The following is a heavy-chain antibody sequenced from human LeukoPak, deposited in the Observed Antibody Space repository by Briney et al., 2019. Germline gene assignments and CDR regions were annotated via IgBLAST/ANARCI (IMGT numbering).Heavy chain of an antibody. Sequence: PGGSLRLSCAASEFTFSIYDMHWVRQAPGKGLEWVAVISYDGDKKYYADSVKGRFTISRDNSKNTVYLQMNSLRVEDTAVYYCARDRDIVQVTAPDYWGQGTLVTVSS. V-gene: IGHV3-30*04. CDR3: ARDRDIVQVTAPDY. CDR2: ISYDGDKK. J-gene: IGHJ4*02. D-gene: IGHD5-12*01. CDR1: EFTFSIYD.